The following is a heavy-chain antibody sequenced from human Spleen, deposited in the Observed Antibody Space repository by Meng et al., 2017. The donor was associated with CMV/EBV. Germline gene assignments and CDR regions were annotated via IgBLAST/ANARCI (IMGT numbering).Heavy chain of an antibody. V-gene: IGHV3-21*01. CDR1: GFTFSSYA. J-gene: IGHJ4*02. Sequence: GGSLRLSCAASGFTFSSYAMHWVRQAPGKGLEWVSSISSSSSYIYYADSVKGRFTISRDNAKNSLYLQMNSLRAEDTAVYYCARERGEAPYSSGWYEDYWGQGTLVTVSS. D-gene: IGHD6-19*01. CDR2: ISSSSSYI. CDR3: ARERGEAPYSSGWYEDY.